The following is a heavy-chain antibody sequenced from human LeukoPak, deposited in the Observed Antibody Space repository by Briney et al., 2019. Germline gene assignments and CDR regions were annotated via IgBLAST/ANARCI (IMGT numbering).Heavy chain of an antibody. CDR2: ISSNGGST. D-gene: IGHD1-26*01. J-gene: IGHJ3*02. CDR1: GFTFSSYA. Sequence: PGGSLRLSCSASGFTFSSYAMHWVRQAPGKGLEYVSAISSNGGSTDYADSVKGRFTISRDNSKNTLNLQMSSLRAEDTAVYYCVKGLPSGSYYQTGDFDIWGQGTMVTVSS. V-gene: IGHV3-64D*09. CDR3: VKGLPSGSYYQTGDFDI.